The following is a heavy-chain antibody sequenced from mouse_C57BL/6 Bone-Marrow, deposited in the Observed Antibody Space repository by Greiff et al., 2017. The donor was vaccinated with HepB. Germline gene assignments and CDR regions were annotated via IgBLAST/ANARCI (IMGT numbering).Heavy chain of an antibody. J-gene: IGHJ3*01. CDR3: ARLVAWFAY. CDR2: INPGSGGT. D-gene: IGHD1-1*02. V-gene: IGHV1-54*01. Sequence: VKLMESGAELVRPGTSVKVSCKASGYAFTNYLIEWVKQRPGQGLEWIGVINPGSGGTNYNEKFKGKATLTADKSSSTAYMQLSSLTSEDSAVYFCARLVAWFAYWGQGTLVTVSA. CDR1: GYAFTNYL.